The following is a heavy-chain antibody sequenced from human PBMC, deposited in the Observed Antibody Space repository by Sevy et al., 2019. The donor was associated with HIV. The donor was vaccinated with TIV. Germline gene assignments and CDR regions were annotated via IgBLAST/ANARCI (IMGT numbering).Heavy chain of an antibody. Sequence: ASVKVSCKISGYRLSELSMHWVRQAPGKGLEWMGRFDPEDGEIIYAQKFQGRVTVTEDTSTVTAYMELSRLRSEDTAVYYCATGREYYDENSGYFDYWGPGTLVTVSS. D-gene: IGHD3-22*01. CDR3: ATGREYYDENSGYFDY. CDR1: GYRLSELS. J-gene: IGHJ4*02. CDR2: FDPEDGEI. V-gene: IGHV1-24*01.